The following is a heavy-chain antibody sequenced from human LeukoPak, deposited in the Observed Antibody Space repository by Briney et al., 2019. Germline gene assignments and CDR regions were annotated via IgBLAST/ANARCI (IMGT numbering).Heavy chain of an antibody. CDR3: ARQLYSSGWYDY. CDR2: IYYSGST. J-gene: IGHJ4*02. CDR1: GGSISSYY. Sequence: SETLSLTCTVSGGSISSYYWRWIRQPPGKGLEWIGYIYYSGSTNYNPSLKSRVTISVDTSKNQFSLKLSSVTAADTAVYYCARQLYSSGWYDYWGQGTLVTVSS. V-gene: IGHV4-59*08. D-gene: IGHD6-19*01.